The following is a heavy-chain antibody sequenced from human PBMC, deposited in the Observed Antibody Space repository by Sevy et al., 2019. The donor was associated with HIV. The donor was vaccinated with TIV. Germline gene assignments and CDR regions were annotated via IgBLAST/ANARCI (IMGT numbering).Heavy chain of an antibody. CDR1: GFAFSTHA. J-gene: IGHJ4*01. CDR2: ISYGGTET. V-gene: IGHV3-30-3*01. CDR3: ARDGGYSVKWYPLY. Sequence: GGCLRLSCAASGFAFSTHAMHWVRQAPGKGLEWVAVISYGGTETFYAASVEGRFTISRDNSKNMLSLQINSLRPEDTAVYYCARDGGYSVKWYPLYWGHGTLVTVSS. D-gene: IGHD1-26*01.